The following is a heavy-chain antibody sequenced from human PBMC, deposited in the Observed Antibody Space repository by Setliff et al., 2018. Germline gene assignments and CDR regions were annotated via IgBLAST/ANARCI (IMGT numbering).Heavy chain of an antibody. CDR1: GFTFSSYW. V-gene: IGHV3-7*01. CDR2: INQDGREK. Sequence: GESLKISCAASGFTFSSYWMSWVRQAPGKGLEWVANINQDGREKYYVDSVKGRFTISRDNAKNSLYLQMNSLRADDTAVYYCARSENCYATHCSPYDYLGQGALVTVSS. CDR3: ARSENCYATHCSPYDY. J-gene: IGHJ4*02. D-gene: IGHD2-15*01.